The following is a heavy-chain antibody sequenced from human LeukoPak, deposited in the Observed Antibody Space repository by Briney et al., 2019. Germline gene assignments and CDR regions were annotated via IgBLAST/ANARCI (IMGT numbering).Heavy chain of an antibody. D-gene: IGHD2-15*01. CDR2: IIPIFGTA. V-gene: IGHV1-69*13. CDR3: ARCSGGSCYSGWFDP. CDR1: GGTFSSYA. Sequence: SVKVSCKASGGTFSSYAISWVRQAPGQGLEWMGGIIPIFGTANYAQKFQGRVTITADESTSTAYMELRSLRSDDTAVYYCARCSGGSCYSGWFDPWGQGTLVTVSS. J-gene: IGHJ5*02.